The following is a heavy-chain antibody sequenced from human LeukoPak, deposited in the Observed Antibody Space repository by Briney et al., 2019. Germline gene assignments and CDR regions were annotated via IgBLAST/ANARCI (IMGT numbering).Heavy chain of an antibody. V-gene: IGHV1-2*02. D-gene: IGHD5-12*01. CDR2: INPNSGGT. CDR1: GYTFTSYG. Sequence: ASVKVSCKASGYTFTSYGISWVRQAPGQGLEWMGWINPNSGGTNYAQKFQGRVTMTRDTSISTAYMELSRLRSDDTAVYYCARFEATNPYYYGMDVWGQGTTVTVSS. CDR3: ARFEATNPYYYGMDV. J-gene: IGHJ6*02.